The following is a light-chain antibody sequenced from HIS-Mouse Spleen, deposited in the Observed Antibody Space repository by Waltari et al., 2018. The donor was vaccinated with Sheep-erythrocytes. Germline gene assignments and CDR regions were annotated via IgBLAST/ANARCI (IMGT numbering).Light chain of an antibody. CDR3: CSYAGSYTFVV. CDR2: DVS. V-gene: IGLV2-11*01. J-gene: IGLJ2*01. CDR1: SSGGGGYNY. Sequence: QSALTQPRSVSGSPGQSVTISCTGTSSGGGGYNYVSWYHQHPGKAPKLMIYDVSKRPSGVPDRFSGSKSGNTASLTISGLQAEDEADYYCCSYAGSYTFVVFGGGTKLTVL.